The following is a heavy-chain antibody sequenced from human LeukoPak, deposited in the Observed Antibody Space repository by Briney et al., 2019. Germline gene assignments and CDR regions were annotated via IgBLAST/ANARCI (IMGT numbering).Heavy chain of an antibody. CDR3: ARGPGGSSSSDFDY. CDR1: GGSISSYY. D-gene: IGHD6-6*01. CDR2: IYYSGST. Sequence: SETLSLTCTVSGGSISSYYWSWIRQPPGKGLEWIGYIYYSGSTNYNPSLKSRVTISVDTSKNQFSLKLSSVTAADTAVYYCARGPGGSSSSDFDYWGQGTLVTVSS. V-gene: IGHV4-59*08. J-gene: IGHJ4*02.